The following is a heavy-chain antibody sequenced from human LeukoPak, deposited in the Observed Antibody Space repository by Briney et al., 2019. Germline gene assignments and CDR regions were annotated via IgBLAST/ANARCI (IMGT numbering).Heavy chain of an antibody. CDR1: GFTFSSYW. D-gene: IGHD5-18*01. CDR2: IKQDGSEK. V-gene: IGHV3-7*01. CDR3: ARDTGGGYSCYDC. Sequence: GGSLRLSCAASGFTFSSYWMTWIRQAPGKGLEWVANIKQDGSEKYHVDSVKGRFTISRDNAKNSLYLQMNSLRAEDTAVYYCARDTGGGYSCYDCWGQGTLVTVSS. J-gene: IGHJ4*02.